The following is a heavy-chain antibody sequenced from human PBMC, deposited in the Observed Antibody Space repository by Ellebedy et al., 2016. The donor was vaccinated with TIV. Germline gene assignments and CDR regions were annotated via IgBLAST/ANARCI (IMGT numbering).Heavy chain of an antibody. J-gene: IGHJ4*02. D-gene: IGHD3-10*01. CDR3: ARAGRPLDY. CDR2: IKQDGSDK. Sequence: GESLKISCAASGFTFSSYAIHWVRQAPGKGLEWVANIKQDGSDKYYVHSVKGRFTVSRDNTINSLYLQMNSLNTEDTAIYYCARAGRPLDYWGQGTLVTVSS. CDR1: GFTFSSYA. V-gene: IGHV3-7*04.